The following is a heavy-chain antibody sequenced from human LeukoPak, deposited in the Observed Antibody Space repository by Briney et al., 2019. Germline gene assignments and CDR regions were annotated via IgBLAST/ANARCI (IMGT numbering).Heavy chain of an antibody. CDR1: GGTFSSYD. Sequence: VASVKVSCKASGGTFSSYDISWVRQASGQGLEWMGGITPIFGTAKYAQKFQGRVTITAVESMSTAYMELSSLRSEDTAVYYCARGWLAETTVVTPYNYWGQGTLVTVPS. D-gene: IGHD4-23*01. CDR2: ITPIFGTA. V-gene: IGHV1-69*13. CDR3: ARGWLAETTVVTPYNY. J-gene: IGHJ4*02.